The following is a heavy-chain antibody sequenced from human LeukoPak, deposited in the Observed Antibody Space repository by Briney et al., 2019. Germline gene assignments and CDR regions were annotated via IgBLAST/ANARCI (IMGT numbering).Heavy chain of an antibody. CDR2: ISAYNGNT. V-gene: IGHV1-18*01. Sequence: ASVKVSCKASGYTFTSYGISWVRQAPGQGLEWMGWISAYNGNTNYAQKLQGRVTMTTDTSTNTAYMELRSLRSDDTAVYYCARPVSTYYYDSSGYYYYYYYGMDVWGQGTTVTVSS. D-gene: IGHD3-22*01. J-gene: IGHJ6*02. CDR3: ARPVSTYYYDSSGYYYYYYYGMDV. CDR1: GYTFTSYG.